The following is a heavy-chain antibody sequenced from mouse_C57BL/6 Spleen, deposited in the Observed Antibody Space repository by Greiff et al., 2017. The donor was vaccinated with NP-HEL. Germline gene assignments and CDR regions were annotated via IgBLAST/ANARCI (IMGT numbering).Heavy chain of an antibody. J-gene: IGHJ2*01. D-gene: IGHD1-1*01. Sequence: QVQLQQPGAELVKPGASVKLSCKASGYTFTSYWMHWVKQSPGQGLEWIGRIHPSDSDTNYNQKFKGKATLSGDKSYTTAYRQLSRLTSEDSAVYYCAIEPYNGSALDYWGQGTTLTVSS. CDR1: GYTFTSYW. CDR3: AIEPYNGSALDY. CDR2: IHPSDSDT. V-gene: IGHV1-74*01.